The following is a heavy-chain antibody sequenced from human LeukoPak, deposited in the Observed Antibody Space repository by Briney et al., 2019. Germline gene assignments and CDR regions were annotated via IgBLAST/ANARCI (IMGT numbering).Heavy chain of an antibody. J-gene: IGHJ4*02. V-gene: IGHV3-53*01. CDR1: GFTVSSNS. Sequence: PGGSLRLSCTVSGFTVSSNSMSWVRQAPGKGLEWVSFIYSDNTHYSDSVKGRFTISRDNSKNTLYLQMNILRAEDTALYYCARLGPGMNFFYLDFWGQGTLVTVSS. CDR2: IYSDNT. CDR3: ARLGPGMNFFYLDF. D-gene: IGHD3-10*01.